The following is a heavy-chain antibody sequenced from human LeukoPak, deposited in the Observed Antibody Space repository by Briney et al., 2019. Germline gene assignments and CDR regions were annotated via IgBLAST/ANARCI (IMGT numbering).Heavy chain of an antibody. CDR3: ARGGYSRGD. D-gene: IGHD5-18*01. J-gene: IGHJ4*02. V-gene: IGHV4-59*01. CDR2: FYYTGST. CDR1: GGSITSYY. Sequence: PSETLSLTCTVSGGSITSYYWSWIRQPPGKGLEWIGYFYYTGSTKYNPSLRSPVTISVDASKNQFSLKLSSVTAADTAVYYCARGGYSRGDWGQGTLVTVSS.